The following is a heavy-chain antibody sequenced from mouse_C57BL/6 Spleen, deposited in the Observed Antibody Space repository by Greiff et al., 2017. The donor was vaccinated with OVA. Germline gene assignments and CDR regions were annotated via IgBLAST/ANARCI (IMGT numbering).Heavy chain of an antibody. CDR1: GFTFTDYY. D-gene: IGHD2-10*01. CDR3: ARYILLWGFFDY. V-gene: IGHV7-3*01. J-gene: IGHJ2*01. Sequence: EVQLQESGGGLVQPGGSLSLSCAASGFTFTDYYMSWVRQPPGKALEWLGFIRNKANGYTTEYSASVKGRFTISRDNSQSILYLQMNALRAEDSATYYCARYILLWGFFDYWGQGTTLTVSS. CDR2: IRNKANGYTT.